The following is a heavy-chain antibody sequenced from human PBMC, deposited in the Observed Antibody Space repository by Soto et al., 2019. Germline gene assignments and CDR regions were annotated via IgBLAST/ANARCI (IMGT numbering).Heavy chain of an antibody. Sequence: VGSLRLSCEASGFIFTTNSMNWVRQVPGKGLQWLSSISSSGTFKSYGDSVKGRFTISRDNAKNSLFLQMNNLSGEDTGLYYCARDPPHGGTSSWDADSWGPGTLVTVSS. J-gene: IGHJ4*02. CDR1: GFIFTTNS. CDR3: ARDPPHGGTSSWDADS. D-gene: IGHD2-15*01. CDR2: ISSSGTFK. V-gene: IGHV3-21*01.